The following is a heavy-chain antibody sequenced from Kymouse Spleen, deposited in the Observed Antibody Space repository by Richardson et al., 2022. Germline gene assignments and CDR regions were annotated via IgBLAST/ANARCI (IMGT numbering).Heavy chain of an antibody. CDR2: IWYDGSNK. CDR3: ARDPSGSYEDY. V-gene: IGHV3-33*01. Sequence: QVQLVESGGGVVQPGRSLRLSCAASGFTFSSYGMHWVRQAPGKGLEWVAVIWYDGSNKYYADSVKGRFTISRDNSKNTLYLQMNSLRAEDTAVYYCARDPSGSYEDYWGQGTLVTVSS. CDR1: GFTFSSYG. D-gene: IGHD1-26*01. J-gene: IGHJ4*02.